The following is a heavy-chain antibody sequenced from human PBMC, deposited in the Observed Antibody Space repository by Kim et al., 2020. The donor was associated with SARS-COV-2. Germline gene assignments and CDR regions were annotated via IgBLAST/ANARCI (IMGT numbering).Heavy chain of an antibody. V-gene: IGHV5-51*01. D-gene: IGHD2-15*01. CDR2: IYPGDSDT. J-gene: IGHJ4*02. Sequence: GESLKISCKGSGYSFTSYWIGWVRQMPGKGLEWMGIIYPGDSDTRYSPSFQGQVTISADKSISTAYLQWSSLKASDTAMYYCASLVAATRFDPYYFDYWGQGTLVTVSS. CDR1: GYSFTSYW. CDR3: ASLVAATRFDPYYFDY.